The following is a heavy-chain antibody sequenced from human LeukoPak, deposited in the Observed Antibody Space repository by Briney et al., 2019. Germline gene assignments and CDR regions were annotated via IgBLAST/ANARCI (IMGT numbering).Heavy chain of an antibody. CDR1: GGSFTGYD. CDR3: ARDIVKGSGYSGYGPTDY. D-gene: IGHD5-12*01. Sequence: ASETLSLTCTVYGGSFTGYDWSWIRQSPGKGLELSGEVNHAGSTNYNPSLKKRAAISLAPSAPPPTTQLSLELPSLTAADTAVYYCARDIVKGSGYSGYGPTDYWGQGTLVTVSP. J-gene: IGHJ4*02. V-gene: IGHV4-34*01. CDR2: VNHAGST.